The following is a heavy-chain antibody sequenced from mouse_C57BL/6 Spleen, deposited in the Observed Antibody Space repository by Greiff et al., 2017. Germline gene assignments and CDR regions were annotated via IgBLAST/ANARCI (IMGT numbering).Heavy chain of an antibody. CDR3: AREDIVGAMDY. CDR2: IDPSDSAT. Sequence: VKLMESGAELVRPGSSVKLSCKASGYTFTSYWMHWVKQRPIQGLEWIGNIDPSDSATHYNQKFKDKATLTVDKSSSTAYMQLSSLTSEDSAVYYCAREDIVGAMDYWGQGTSDTVSS. CDR1: GYTFTSYW. V-gene: IGHV1-52*01. D-gene: IGHD2-5*01. J-gene: IGHJ4*01.